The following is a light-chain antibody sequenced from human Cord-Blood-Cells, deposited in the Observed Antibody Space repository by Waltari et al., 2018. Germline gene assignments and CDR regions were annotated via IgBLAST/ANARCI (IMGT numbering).Light chain of an antibody. CDR1: SSDVGGYNY. J-gene: IGLJ2*01. CDR2: EVS. CDR3: SSYAGSNAVV. Sequence: QSALTQPPSASGSPGQSVTISCTGTSSDVGGYNYVSWYQQHPGKAPKPRIYEVSKRPSGVPDRCSGSKSGNTASLTVSGLQAEDEADYYCSSYAGSNAVVFGGGTKLTVL. V-gene: IGLV2-8*01.